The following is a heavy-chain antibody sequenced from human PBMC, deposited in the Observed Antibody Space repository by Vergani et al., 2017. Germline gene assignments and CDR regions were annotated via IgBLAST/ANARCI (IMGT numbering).Heavy chain of an antibody. V-gene: IGHV4-30-4*08. CDR2: IYYSGST. Sequence: QVQLQESGPGLVKPSQTLSLTCTVSGGPISSGDYYWSWIRQPPGKGLEWIGYIYYSGSTYYNPSLKSRVTISVDTSKNQFSLKLSSVTAADTPVYYCARDRSDYYDSSGYFRGWYFDLWGRGTLVTVSS. J-gene: IGHJ2*01. CDR1: GGPISSGDYY. D-gene: IGHD3-22*01. CDR3: ARDRSDYYDSSGYFRGWYFDL.